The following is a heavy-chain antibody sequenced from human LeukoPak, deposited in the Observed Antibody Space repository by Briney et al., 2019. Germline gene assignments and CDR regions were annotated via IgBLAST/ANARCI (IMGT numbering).Heavy chain of an antibody. D-gene: IGHD3-10*01. CDR1: GYTFTGYY. CDR3: AREQPRITMVRGVIRFDP. Sequence: GASVKVSCKASGYTFTGYYMHWVRQAPGQGLEWMGWINPNSGGTNYAQKFQGRVTMTRDTSISTAYMELSRLRSDDTAVYYCAREQPRITMVRGVIRFDPWGQGTLVTVSS. J-gene: IGHJ5*02. CDR2: INPNSGGT. V-gene: IGHV1-2*02.